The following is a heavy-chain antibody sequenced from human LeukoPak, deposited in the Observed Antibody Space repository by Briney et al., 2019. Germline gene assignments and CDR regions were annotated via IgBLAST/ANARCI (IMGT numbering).Heavy chain of an antibody. V-gene: IGHV4-59*08. J-gene: IGHJ4*02. CDR2: IYHSGTT. D-gene: IGHD3-16*02. Sequence: PSETLSLTCTVSGGSISSYYWSWIRQPPGKGLEWIGYIYHSGTTNYNPSLKSRVTISVDTSKSQFSLKLSSVTAADTAVYYCARLELSFDYWGQGTLVTVSS. CDR1: GGSISSYY. CDR3: ARLELSFDY.